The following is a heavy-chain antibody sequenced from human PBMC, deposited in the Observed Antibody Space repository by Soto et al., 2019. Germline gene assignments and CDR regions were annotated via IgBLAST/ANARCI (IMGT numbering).Heavy chain of an antibody. J-gene: IGHJ6*02. D-gene: IGHD3-16*01. V-gene: IGHV3-30*03. CDR3: ATELFGSYYYYYGMNV. Sequence: QEQLVESGGGVVQPGRSLTLSCAATGFLFRMYGMHWVRQAPGKGLEWVAFISFDGSKAYYVESVKGRFTISRDNSIDTLYLQMNSLTSEDTAVYYGATELFGSYYYYYGMNVWGQGTTVTVSS. CDR2: ISFDGSKA. CDR1: GFLFRMYG.